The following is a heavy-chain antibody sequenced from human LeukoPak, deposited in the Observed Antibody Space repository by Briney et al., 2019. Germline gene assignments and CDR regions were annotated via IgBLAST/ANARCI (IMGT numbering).Heavy chain of an antibody. CDR2: INPNSGGT. CDR1: GYTFTDYY. CDR3: ARTPLGRYKQDFWSGYCDY. V-gene: IGHV1-2*02. D-gene: IGHD3-3*01. Sequence: ASVKVSCKASGYTFTDYYMHWVRQAPGQGLEWMGWINPNSGGTNYAQKFQGRVTMTRDTSISTAYMELSRLRSDDTAVYYCARTPLGRYKQDFWSGYCDYWGQGTLVTVSS. J-gene: IGHJ4*02.